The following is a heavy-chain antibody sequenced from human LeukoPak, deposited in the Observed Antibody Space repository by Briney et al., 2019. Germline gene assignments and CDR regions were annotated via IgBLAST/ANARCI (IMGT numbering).Heavy chain of an antibody. CDR3: ARDVVVTAISYYYYYYMDV. CDR1: GFTFDDYG. D-gene: IGHD2-21*02. Sequence: PGGSLRLSCAASGFTFDDYGMSWVRQAPGKGLEWVSGINWNGGSTGYADPVKGRFTISRDNAKNSLYLQMNSLRAEDTALYYCARDVVVTAISYYYYYYMDVWGKGTTVTVSS. V-gene: IGHV3-20*04. J-gene: IGHJ6*03. CDR2: INWNGGST.